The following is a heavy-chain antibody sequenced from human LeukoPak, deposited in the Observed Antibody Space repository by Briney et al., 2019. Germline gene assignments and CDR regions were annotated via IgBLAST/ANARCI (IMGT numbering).Heavy chain of an antibody. CDR3: ARAGFTMVRGVPNWFDP. D-gene: IGHD3-10*01. V-gene: IGHV4-31*03. J-gene: IGHJ5*02. Sequence: SETLSLTCTVSGGSISSGGYYWSWIRQHPGKGLEWIGCIYYSGSTYYNPSLKSRVTISVDTSKNQFSPKLSSVTAADTAVYYCARAGFTMVRGVPNWFDPWGQGTLVTVSS. CDR2: IYYSGST. CDR1: GGSISSGGYY.